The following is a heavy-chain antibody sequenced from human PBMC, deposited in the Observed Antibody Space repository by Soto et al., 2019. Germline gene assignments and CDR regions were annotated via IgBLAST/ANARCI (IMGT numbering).Heavy chain of an antibody. J-gene: IGHJ4*02. CDR3: ARGGGVLRYVDWFRH. CDR1: GGTFSSYT. V-gene: IGHV1-69*02. Sequence: QVQLVQSGAEVQKPGSSVKVSCKASGGTFSSYTISWVRQAPGQGLEWMGRIIPILGIANYAQKFQGRVTITADKSTSTADMELSSLRSEDTAVYYCARGGGVLRYVDWFRHWGQGTLVTVSS. D-gene: IGHD3-9*01. CDR2: IIPILGIA.